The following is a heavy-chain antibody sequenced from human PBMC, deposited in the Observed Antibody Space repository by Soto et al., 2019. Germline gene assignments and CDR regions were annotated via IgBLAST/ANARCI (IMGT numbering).Heavy chain of an antibody. J-gene: IGHJ4*02. Sequence: GSLRLSCVGSGXIFSNNWTHWVRQTPGMGLEWVAFMSYDGSDTFYADSVNGRFTISRDKSKNTLFPHMSNLRAEDTAMYYCTIVRVAESALAHWGQGTLGTVSS. D-gene: IGHD3-10*02. CDR1: GXIFSNNW. CDR2: MSYDGSDT. V-gene: IGHV3-30*02. CDR3: TIVRVAESALAH.